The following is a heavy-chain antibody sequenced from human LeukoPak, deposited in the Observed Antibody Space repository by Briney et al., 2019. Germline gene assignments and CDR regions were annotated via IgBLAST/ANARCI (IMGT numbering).Heavy chain of an antibody. J-gene: IGHJ4*02. CDR1: GFTFSSYG. D-gene: IGHD6-19*01. V-gene: IGHV3-30*03. CDR2: ISYDGSNK. CDR3: VRDPRAVAGTSYFDY. Sequence: GGSLRLSCAASGFTFSSYGMHWVRQAPGKGLEWVAVISYDGSNKYYADSVKGRFTISRDNSKNTLYLQMNSLRAEDTAVYYCVRDPRAVAGTSYFDYWGQGTLVTVSS.